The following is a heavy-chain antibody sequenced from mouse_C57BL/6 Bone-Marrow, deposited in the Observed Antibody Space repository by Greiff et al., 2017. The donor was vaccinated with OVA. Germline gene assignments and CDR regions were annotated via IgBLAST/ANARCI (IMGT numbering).Heavy chain of an antibody. CDR3: AGFPCCCTPAGFAY. CDR1: GYTFTSYW. J-gene: IGHJ3*01. CDR2: IYPGSGST. Sequence: QVQLQQPGAELVKPGASVKMSCKASGYTFTSYWITWVKQRPGQGLEWIGDIYPGSGSTNYNEKFKSKATLTVDTSSSTAYMQLSSLTSEDSAVFYWAGFPCCCTPAGFAYWGQGTLVTVSA. V-gene: IGHV1-55*01. D-gene: IGHD3-3*01.